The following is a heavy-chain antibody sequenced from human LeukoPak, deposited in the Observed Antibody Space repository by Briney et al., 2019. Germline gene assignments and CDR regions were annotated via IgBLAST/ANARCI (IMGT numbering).Heavy chain of an antibody. CDR3: AKDRHNYVSGSPTDY. CDR2: IWYDGSNK. CDR1: GFTFSSYG. J-gene: IGHJ4*02. D-gene: IGHD2-15*01. V-gene: IGHV3-33*06. Sequence: GXSLRLSCAASGFTFSSYGMHWVRQAPGKGLEWVAVIWYDGSNKYYADSVKGRFTISRDNSKNTLYLQMNSPRAEDTAVYYCAKDRHNYVSGSPTDYWGQGTLVTVSS.